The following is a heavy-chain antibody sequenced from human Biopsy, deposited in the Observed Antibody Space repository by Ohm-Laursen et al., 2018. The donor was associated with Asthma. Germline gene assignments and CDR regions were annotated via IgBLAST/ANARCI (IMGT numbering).Heavy chain of an antibody. D-gene: IGHD2-2*01. CDR3: ARKAGSCISRTCYSLVF. Sequence: SVKVSCKSLGGTFNTYVIGWVRQAPGQGLQWMGGINSVFGTTTYPQKFQDRVTITADDSTSTVYMELSSLRSEDTAVYYCARKAGSCISRTCYSLVFWGQGTLVTVSS. CDR2: INSVFGTT. J-gene: IGHJ4*02. V-gene: IGHV1-69*13. CDR1: GGTFNTYV.